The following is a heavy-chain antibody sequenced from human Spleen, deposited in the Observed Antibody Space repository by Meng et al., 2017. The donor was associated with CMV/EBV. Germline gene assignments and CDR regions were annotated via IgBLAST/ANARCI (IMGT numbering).Heavy chain of an antibody. V-gene: IGHV4-31*03. Sequence: LRLSCTVSGASISSGGYYCSWIRQHPGKGLEWIGYIYNGGSTYYNPSVRSRVTISVDASKNQFSLRLRSVTAADTAVYYCAREYIPDVSRQFDSWGQGTLVTVSS. D-gene: IGHD2-2*01. CDR3: AREYIPDVSRQFDS. CDR2: IYNGGST. CDR1: GASISSGGYY. J-gene: IGHJ5*01.